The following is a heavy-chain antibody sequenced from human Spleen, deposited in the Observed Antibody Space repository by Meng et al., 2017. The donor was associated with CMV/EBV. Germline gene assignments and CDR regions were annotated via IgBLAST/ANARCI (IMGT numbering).Heavy chain of an antibody. Sequence: SVKVSCKASGYTFTYYYISWVRQAPGQGLEWMGGIIPLVGAANYAQRLQGRVTISADESTSTVYMELSSLTSEDTAVYYCAREGPDRAVENWGQGTLVTVSS. D-gene: IGHD6-19*01. CDR1: GYTFTYYY. CDR3: AREGPDRAVEN. V-gene: IGHV1-69*13. J-gene: IGHJ4*02. CDR2: IIPLVGAA.